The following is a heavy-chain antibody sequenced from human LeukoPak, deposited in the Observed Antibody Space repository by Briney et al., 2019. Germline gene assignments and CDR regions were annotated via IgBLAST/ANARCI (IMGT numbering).Heavy chain of an antibody. Sequence: SVRVSCKASGGTFSSYAISWVRQAPGQGLEWMGGIIPIFGTANYAQKFQGRVTITADESTSTAYMELSSLRSEDTAVYYCAREAAMVYYYDSSGQTEFDYWGQGTLVTVSS. D-gene: IGHD3-22*01. CDR1: GGTFSSYA. V-gene: IGHV1-69*13. CDR3: AREAAMVYYYDSSGQTEFDY. J-gene: IGHJ4*02. CDR2: IIPIFGTA.